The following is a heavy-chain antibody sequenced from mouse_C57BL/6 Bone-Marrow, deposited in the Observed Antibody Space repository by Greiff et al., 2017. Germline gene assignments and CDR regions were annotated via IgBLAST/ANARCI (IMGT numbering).Heavy chain of an antibody. CDR3: AGHDDRFAY. CDR2: INSDGGST. V-gene: IGHV5-2*01. D-gene: IGHD2-12*01. J-gene: IGHJ3*01. Sequence: EVQVVESGGGLVQPGESLKLSCESNEYAFPSHDMSWVRKTPAKRLELVADINSDGGSTYYPATLERRFIISRDNTKKTLYLQMSSLRSEDTALYYCAGHDDRFAYWGQGTLVTVSA. CDR1: EYAFPSHD.